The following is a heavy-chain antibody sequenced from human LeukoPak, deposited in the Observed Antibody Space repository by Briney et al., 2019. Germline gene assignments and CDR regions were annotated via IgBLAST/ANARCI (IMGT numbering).Heavy chain of an antibody. J-gene: IGHJ4*02. CDR1: GFSFSSYS. Sequence: GGSLRLSCVASGFSFSSYSMNWVRQAPGKGLEWASTISSGTGSYIYYADSVRGRFTISRDNAKNSLYLQMNSLRAEDTAVYYCARCSGVFGSSGYWGQGTLVTVSS. CDR3: ARCSGVFGSSGY. CDR2: ISSGTGSYI. D-gene: IGHD6-6*01. V-gene: IGHV3-21*01.